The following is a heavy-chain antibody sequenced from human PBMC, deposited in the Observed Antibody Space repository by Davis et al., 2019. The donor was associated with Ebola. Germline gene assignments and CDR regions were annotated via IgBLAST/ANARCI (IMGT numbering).Heavy chain of an antibody. V-gene: IGHV4-59*01. CDR3: ARGYYDFWSGYYSYYGMDV. CDR2: IYYSGST. Sequence: SETLSLTCTVSGGSISSYYWSWIRQPPGKGLEWIGYIYYSGSTNYNPSLKSRVTISVDTSKNQFSLKLSSVTAADTAVYYCARGYYDFWSGYYSYYGMDVWGQGTTVTVPS. J-gene: IGHJ6*02. CDR1: GGSISSYY. D-gene: IGHD3-3*01.